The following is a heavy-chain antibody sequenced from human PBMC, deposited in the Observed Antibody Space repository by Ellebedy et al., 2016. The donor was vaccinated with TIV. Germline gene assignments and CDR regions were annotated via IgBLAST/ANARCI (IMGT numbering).Heavy chain of an antibody. D-gene: IGHD6-13*01. CDR2: ISGSGGST. CDR1: GFTFSSYA. CDR3: AKGIAADGADY. V-gene: IGHV3-23*01. Sequence: GESLKISCAVSGFTFSSYAMSWVRQAPGKGLEWVSGISGSGGSTYYADSVKGRFTIYRDNSKNTLYLQMNSLRAEDTALYHCAKGIAADGADYWGQGTLVTVSS. J-gene: IGHJ4*02.